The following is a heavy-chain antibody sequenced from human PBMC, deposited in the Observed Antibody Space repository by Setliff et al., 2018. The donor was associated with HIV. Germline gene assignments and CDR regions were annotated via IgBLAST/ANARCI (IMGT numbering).Heavy chain of an antibody. CDR2: IYHSGIT. D-gene: IGHD3-10*01. CDR1: NTSVSGYY. V-gene: IGHV4-59*02. Sequence: PSETLSLTCAVYNTSVSGYYWSWIRQSPEKGLEWIGYIYHSGITSYNPSLKSRVTMSMDMSKNLFSLNLSSVTAADSAVYYCARIAWKQGAVGSFCDYWGQGGLVTVSS. CDR3: ARIAWKQGAVGSFCDY. J-gene: IGHJ4*02.